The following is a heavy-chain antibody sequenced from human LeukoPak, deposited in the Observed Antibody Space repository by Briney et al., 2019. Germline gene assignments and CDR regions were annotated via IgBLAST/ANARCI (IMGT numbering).Heavy chain of an antibody. CDR2: ISSSSYI. CDR3: ASGQTGGFLYDFWSGYPGPFDY. V-gene: IGHV3-21*01. D-gene: IGHD3-3*01. J-gene: IGHJ4*02. CDR1: GFTFSSYS. Sequence: GGSLRLSCAASGFTFSSYSMNWVRQAPGKGLEWVSSISSSSYIYYADSVKGRFTISRDNAKNSLYPQMNSLRAEDTAVYYCASGQTGGFLYDFWSGYPGPFDYWGQGTLVTVSS.